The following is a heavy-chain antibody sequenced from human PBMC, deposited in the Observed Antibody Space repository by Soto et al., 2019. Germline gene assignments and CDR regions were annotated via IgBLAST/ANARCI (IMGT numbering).Heavy chain of an antibody. V-gene: IGHV3-13*01. CDR2: IGTAGDT. CDR3: ARGQEVGAHFFDS. D-gene: IGHD2-15*01. J-gene: IGHJ4*02. Sequence: PGGSLRLSCEASGFTFSGFDMHWVRQPTGKGLERVSTIGTAGDTYYAVSVKGRFTISRDNAKNSLSLQMNSLRAGDTAVYFCARGQEVGAHFFDSWGQGTQVTVSS. CDR1: GFTFSGFD.